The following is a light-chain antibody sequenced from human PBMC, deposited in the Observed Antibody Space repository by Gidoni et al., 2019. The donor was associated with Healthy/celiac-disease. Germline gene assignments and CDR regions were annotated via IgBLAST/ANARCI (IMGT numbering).Light chain of an antibody. CDR3: QQFYTTPRT. CDR2: WAS. V-gene: IGKV4-1*01. Sequence: DIVMTQSPDSLAVSLGERATINCKSSQSLLYSSNDKNYLAWYQQKPGQPPNLLIYWASTRESGVPDRFSGSGSGTDFTLTISSLQAEDVAVYYCQQFYTTPRTFXQXTKVXIK. J-gene: IGKJ1*01. CDR1: QSLLYSSNDKNY.